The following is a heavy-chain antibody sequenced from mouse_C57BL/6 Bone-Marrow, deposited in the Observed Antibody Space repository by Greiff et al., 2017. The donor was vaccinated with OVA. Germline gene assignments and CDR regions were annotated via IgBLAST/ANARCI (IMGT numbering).Heavy chain of an antibody. Sequence: VQVVESGAELARPGASVKLSCKASGYTFTSYGISWVKQRTGQGLEWIGEIYPSRLNSSYNEKFKGKATLTADKSSSTAYMELRSLTSEDSAVYFCARDAMDVWGKGTSVTVSS. J-gene: IGHJ4*01. CDR3: ARDAMDV. CDR2: IYPSRLNS. V-gene: IGHV1-81*01. CDR1: GYTFTSYG.